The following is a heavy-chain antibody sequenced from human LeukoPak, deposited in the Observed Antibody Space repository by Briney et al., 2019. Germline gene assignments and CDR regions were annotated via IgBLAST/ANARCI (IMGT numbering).Heavy chain of an antibody. D-gene: IGHD2-8*01. J-gene: IGHJ3*02. CDR1: GGSISICSYY. CDR2: VFYGGKT. CDR3: ARDTNLRDCFDI. V-gene: IGHV4-61*01. Sequence: SETLSLTCTVSGGSISICSYYWSWLPQAPGKGREWIAYVFYGGKTDYSPSLRSRVSMSVDTSKNQFYLKVTSVTAADTAVYYWARDTNLRDCFDIWGQGTMVTVSS.